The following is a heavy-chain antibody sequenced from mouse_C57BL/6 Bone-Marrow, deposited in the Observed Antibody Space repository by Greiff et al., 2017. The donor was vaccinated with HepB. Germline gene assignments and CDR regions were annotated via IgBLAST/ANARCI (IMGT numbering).Heavy chain of an antibody. V-gene: IGHV1-55*01. CDR3: ARKLRSIAY. CDR1: GYTFTSYW. Sequence: QVHVKQPGAELVKPGASVKMSCKASGYTFTSYWITWVKQRPGQGLEWIGDIYPGSGSTNYNEKFKSKATLTVDTSSSTAYMQLSSLTSEDSAVYYCARKLRSIAYWGQGTLVTVSA. J-gene: IGHJ3*01. CDR2: IYPGSGST. D-gene: IGHD1-1*01.